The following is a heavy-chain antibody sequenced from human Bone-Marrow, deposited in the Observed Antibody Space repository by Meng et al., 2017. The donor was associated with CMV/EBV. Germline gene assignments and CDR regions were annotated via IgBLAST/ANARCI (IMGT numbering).Heavy chain of an antibody. D-gene: IGHD2-15*01. CDR1: GGSISSSSYY. Sequence: SETLSLTCTVSGGSISSSSYYWGWIRQPPGKGLEWIGSIYYRGSTYYNPSLKSRVTISVDTSKNQFSLKLSAVNAADTAVYYCARESYCSGGSCYSGVDYWGQGTLVTVSS. V-gene: IGHV4-39*07. CDR2: IYYRGST. J-gene: IGHJ4*02. CDR3: ARESYCSGGSCYSGVDY.